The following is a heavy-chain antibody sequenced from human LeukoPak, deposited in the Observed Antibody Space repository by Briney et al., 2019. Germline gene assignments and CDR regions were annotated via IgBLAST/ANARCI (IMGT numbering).Heavy chain of an antibody. V-gene: IGHV4-34*01. J-gene: IGHJ5*02. CDR2: INHSGST. Sequence: PSETLSLTCAVYGGSFSGDYWSWIRQPPGKGPEWIGEINHSGSTNYNPSLKSRVTISVDTSKNQFSLKLSSVTAADTAVYYCARVSQSLDTGTTAWDWFDPWGQGTLVTVSS. D-gene: IGHD1-7*01. CDR1: GGSFSGDY. CDR3: ARVSQSLDTGTTAWDWFDP.